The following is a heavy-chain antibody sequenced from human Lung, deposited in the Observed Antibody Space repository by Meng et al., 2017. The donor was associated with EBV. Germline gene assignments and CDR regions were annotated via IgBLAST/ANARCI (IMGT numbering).Heavy chain of an antibody. D-gene: IGHD5-18*01. CDR2: ISYDGSNK. J-gene: IGHJ5*02. Sequence: VELVGCGGGVCHPGGSLRLSCAASGFTFISYAMHWVRQAPGKGLEWVAVISYDGSNKYYADSVKCRFTISRDNSKNTLYLQMNSLRAEDTAVYYCARDRVQLWFSWGQGTLVTVSS. V-gene: IGHV3-30-3*01. CDR3: ARDRVQLWFS. CDR1: GFTFISYA.